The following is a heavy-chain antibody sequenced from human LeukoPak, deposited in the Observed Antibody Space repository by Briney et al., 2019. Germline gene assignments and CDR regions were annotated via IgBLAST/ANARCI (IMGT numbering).Heavy chain of an antibody. CDR1: GFTFSSYC. V-gene: IGHV3-21*01. Sequence: GGSLRLSCAASGFTFSSYCMNWVRQAPGLGVEKVTLVISSNSNIYYADSVTGRFTISRDNAKNSLYLQMNSRRAEDTAVYYCARLPGDYWGQGTLVTVSS. J-gene: IGHJ4*02. CDR3: ARLPGDY. CDR2: VISSNSNI.